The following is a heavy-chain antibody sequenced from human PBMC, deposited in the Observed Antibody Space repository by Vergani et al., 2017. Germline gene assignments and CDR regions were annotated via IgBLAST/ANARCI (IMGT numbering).Heavy chain of an antibody. CDR1: GFTFSSYW. Sequence: EVQLVESGGGLVQPGGSLRLSCAASGFTFSSYWMSWIRQAPGKGLEWVANIKQDGSEKYYVDSVKGRFTISRDNAKNSLYLQMNSLRAEDTAVYYCARSQVLWFGEFVYYFDYWGQGTLVTVSS. J-gene: IGHJ4*02. V-gene: IGHV3-7*03. CDR2: IKQDGSEK. D-gene: IGHD3-10*01. CDR3: ARSQVLWFGEFVYYFDY.